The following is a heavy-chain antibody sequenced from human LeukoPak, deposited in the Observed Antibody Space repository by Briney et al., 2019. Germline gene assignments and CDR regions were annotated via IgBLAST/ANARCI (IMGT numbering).Heavy chain of an antibody. Sequence: GGSLRLYCAASGFTFSSYAMSWVRQAPGKGLEWVSAISGSGGSTYYADSVKGRFTISRDNSKNTLYLQMNSLRAEDTAVYYCAKDPYDYVWGSYPNWFDPWGQGTLVTVSS. CDR1: GFTFSSYA. V-gene: IGHV3-23*01. CDR2: ISGSGGST. CDR3: AKDPYDYVWGSYPNWFDP. D-gene: IGHD3-16*02. J-gene: IGHJ5*02.